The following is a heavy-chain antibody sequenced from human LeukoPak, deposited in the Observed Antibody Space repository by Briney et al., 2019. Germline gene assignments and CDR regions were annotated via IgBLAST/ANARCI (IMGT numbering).Heavy chain of an antibody. Sequence: PSETLSLTCTVSGGSISGYYWSWIRQPPGKALEWIGYIYESGSTDYNPSLKSRVTISRDTSKNQVSLKLTSVTTADTAVYYCARDLYDRDSSGYYEFWGQGTLVTVSS. CDR1: GGSISGYY. D-gene: IGHD3-22*01. CDR2: IYESGST. J-gene: IGHJ4*02. CDR3: ARDLYDRDSSGYYEF. V-gene: IGHV4-59*01.